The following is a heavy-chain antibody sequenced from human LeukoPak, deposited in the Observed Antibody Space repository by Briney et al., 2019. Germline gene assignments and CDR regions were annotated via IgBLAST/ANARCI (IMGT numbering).Heavy chain of an antibody. J-gene: IGHJ4*02. CDR1: GFTFDDYA. D-gene: IGHD2-2*01. CDR2: ISWNSGRI. V-gene: IGHV3-9*01. Sequence: GGSLRLSCAASGFTFDDYAMHWVRQAPGKGLEWVSGISWNSGRINYADSVKGRFTISRDIAKNSLYLQMNSLRAEDTAVYYCARSRFCSSTSCYSDYWGQGALVTVSS. CDR3: ARSRFCSSTSCYSDY.